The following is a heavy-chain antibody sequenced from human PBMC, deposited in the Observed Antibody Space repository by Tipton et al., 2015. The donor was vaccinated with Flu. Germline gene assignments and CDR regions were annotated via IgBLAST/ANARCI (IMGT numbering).Heavy chain of an antibody. Sequence: PGLVKPSETLFLSCTVSGGSIGSYYWNWIRQPPGKGLEWIGYIYHSGSTYYNPSLKSRVTISVDRSKNQFSLKLSSVTAADTAVYYCARGGLLWFGELSPGYFDYWGQGTLVTVSS. CDR2: IYHSGST. J-gene: IGHJ4*02. CDR1: GGSIGSYY. CDR3: ARGGLLWFGELSPGYFDY. D-gene: IGHD3-10*01. V-gene: IGHV4-59*12.